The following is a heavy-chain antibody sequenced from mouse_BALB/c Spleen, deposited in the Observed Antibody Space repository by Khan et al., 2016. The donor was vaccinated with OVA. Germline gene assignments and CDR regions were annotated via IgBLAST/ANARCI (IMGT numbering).Heavy chain of an antibody. D-gene: IGHD4-1*01. Sequence: VQLKESGGDLVKPGGSLKLSCAASGFTFSSYSMSWVRQTPDKRLEWVATISSGGDYTYYPDNVKGRFTLSRDNAKNTLYLQMSSLKSEDTAMYYCASHLTGSFAYWGQGTLVTVSA. CDR1: GFTFSSYS. CDR2: ISSGGDYT. V-gene: IGHV5-6*01. CDR3: ASHLTGSFAY. J-gene: IGHJ3*01.